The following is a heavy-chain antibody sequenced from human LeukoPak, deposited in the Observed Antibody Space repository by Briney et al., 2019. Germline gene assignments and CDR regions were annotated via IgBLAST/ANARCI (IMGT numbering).Heavy chain of an antibody. V-gene: IGHV3-30*03. CDR3: ARVAVGATAAFDI. CDR1: GFTFSSYG. D-gene: IGHD1-26*01. CDR2: ISYDGSNK. J-gene: IGHJ3*02. Sequence: GGSLRLSCAASGFTFSSYGMHWVRQAPGKGLEWVAVISYDGSNKYYADSVKGRFTISRDNSKNTLYLQMNSLRAEDTAVYYCARVAVGATAAFDIWGQGTMVTVSS.